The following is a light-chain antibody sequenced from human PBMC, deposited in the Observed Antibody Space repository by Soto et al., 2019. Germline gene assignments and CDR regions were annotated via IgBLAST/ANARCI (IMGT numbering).Light chain of an antibody. CDR2: EVT. CDR1: GSDVGGYNY. V-gene: IGLV2-14*01. CDR3: SSYTTSSTLV. Sequence: QSALTQPASVSGSPGQSITISCTGTGSDVGGYNYVSWYQQHPGKAPKLMIYEVTYRPSGVSNRFSGSKSGNTASLTISGLQTEDEADYYCSSYTTSSTLVFGTGTQLTVL. J-gene: IGLJ1*01.